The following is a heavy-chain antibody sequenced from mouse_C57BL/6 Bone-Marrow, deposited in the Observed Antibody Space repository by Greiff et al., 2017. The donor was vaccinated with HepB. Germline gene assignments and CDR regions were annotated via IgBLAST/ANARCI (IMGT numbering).Heavy chain of an antibody. CDR2: ISDGGSYT. J-gene: IGHJ3*01. D-gene: IGHD2-2*01. Sequence: EVKLVESGGGLVKPGGSLKLSCAASGFTFSSYAMSWVRQTPEKRLEWVATISDGGSYTYYPDNVKGRFTISRDNAKNNLYLQMGHLKSEDTAMYYCASPYGYDAAYWGQGTLVTVSA. CDR1: GFTFSSYA. CDR3: ASPYGYDAAY. V-gene: IGHV5-4*03.